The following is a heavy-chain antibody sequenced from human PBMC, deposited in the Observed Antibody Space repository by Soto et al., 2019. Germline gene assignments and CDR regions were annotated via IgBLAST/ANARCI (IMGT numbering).Heavy chain of an antibody. V-gene: IGHV3-9*01. J-gene: IGHJ4*02. CDR2: ISWDSGNI. D-gene: IGHD2-2*01. CDR3: TKGYTTSCFAHFDY. Sequence: EVQLVESGGGLVQPGRSPRLSCAASSFTFGDYAMHWVRQTPGKGLEWVSCISWDSGNIVYVDSVEGRFTISRDNAKNSLFLQMNSLRPEDTAFYYCTKGYTTSCFAHFDYWGQGALVTASS. CDR1: SFTFGDYA.